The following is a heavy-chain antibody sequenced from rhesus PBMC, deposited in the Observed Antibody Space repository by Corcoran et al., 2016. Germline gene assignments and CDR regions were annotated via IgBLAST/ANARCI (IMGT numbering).Heavy chain of an antibody. D-gene: IGHD6-13*01. V-gene: IGHV4-65*01. Sequence: QVQLQESGPGLVKPSETLSLTCAVSGGSISSSNWWSWIRQPPGKGLAWIGYISGSSDSTYYNPSLKSRVTSSTETSKNQCSLKRSSVTAADTAVDYWARREYSSWSGYYGLDSWGQGVVVTVSS. J-gene: IGHJ6*01. CDR3: ARREYSSWSGYYGLDS. CDR1: GGSISSSNW. CDR2: ISGSSDST.